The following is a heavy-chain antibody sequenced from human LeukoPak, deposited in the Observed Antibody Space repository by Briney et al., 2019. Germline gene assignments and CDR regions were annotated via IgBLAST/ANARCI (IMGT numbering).Heavy chain of an antibody. CDR1: GFTFDDYA. J-gene: IGHJ6*02. V-gene: IGHV3-9*01. CDR2: ISWNSGSI. Sequence: PGGSLRPSCAASGFTFDDYAMHWVRQAPGKGLEWVSGISWNSGSIGYADSVKGRFTISRDNAKNSLYLQMNSLRAEDTASYYCAKEYSSSWSYYYGMDVWGQGTRSPSP. CDR3: AKEYSSSWSYYYGMDV. D-gene: IGHD6-13*01.